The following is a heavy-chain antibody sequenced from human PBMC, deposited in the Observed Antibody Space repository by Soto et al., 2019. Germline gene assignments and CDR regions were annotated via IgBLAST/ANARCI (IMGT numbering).Heavy chain of an antibody. CDR1: GFTFSSYG. J-gene: IGHJ4*02. Sequence: QVQLVESGGGVVQPGRSLRLSCAASGFTFSSYGTHCVRQAPGKGRDWVAVISYDGSNKYYADSVKGRFTISRDNSKNTLYLQMNSLRAEDTAVYYCAKDRFRIAVAAPFDYWGQGTLVTVSS. CDR3: AKDRFRIAVAAPFDY. D-gene: IGHD6-19*01. V-gene: IGHV3-30*18. CDR2: ISYDGSNK.